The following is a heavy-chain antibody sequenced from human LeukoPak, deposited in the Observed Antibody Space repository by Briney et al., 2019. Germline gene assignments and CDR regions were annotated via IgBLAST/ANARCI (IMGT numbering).Heavy chain of an antibody. V-gene: IGHV3-21*01. CDR1: GFTFSSYS. J-gene: IGHJ4*02. D-gene: IGHD3-10*01. CDR2: ISSSSSYI. CDR3: ARGYYRSGSYYPFDY. Sequence: GGSLRLSCAASGFTFSSYSMNWVRQAPGKGLEWVSSISSSSSYIYYADSVKGRFTISRDKAKNSLYLQMNSLRAEDTAVYYCARGYYRSGSYYPFDYWGQGTLVTVSS.